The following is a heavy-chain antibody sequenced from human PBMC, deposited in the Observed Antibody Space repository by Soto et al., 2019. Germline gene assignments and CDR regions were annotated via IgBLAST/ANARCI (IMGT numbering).Heavy chain of an antibody. CDR1: GGSISHHY. CDR3: ARSNWYSEY. CDR2: IYYNGNT. D-gene: IGHD7-27*01. Sequence: QVQLQESGPGLVKPSETLSLTCPVSGGSISHHYWRWIRQPPGKGLEWIGYIYYNGNTNYNPSLQSRVTMSVDTSKNQFSLKLSSVTAADTAVYYCARSNWYSEYWGQGTLVTVAS. J-gene: IGHJ4*02. V-gene: IGHV4-59*11.